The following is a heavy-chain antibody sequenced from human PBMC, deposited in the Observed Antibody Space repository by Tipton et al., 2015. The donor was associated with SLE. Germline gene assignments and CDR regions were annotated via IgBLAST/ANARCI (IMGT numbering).Heavy chain of an antibody. Sequence: TLSLTCTVSGGSMNTYYWSWIRQPPGKGLEWIGYIYYSGSTNYNPSLKSRVTISVDTSKNQFSLKLSSVTAADTAVYYCARGSSSSSYYYYYMDVWGQGTTVTVSS. J-gene: IGHJ6*03. V-gene: IGHV4-59*01. CDR3: ARGSSSSSYYYYYMDV. CDR1: GGSMNTYY. CDR2: IYYSGST. D-gene: IGHD6-6*01.